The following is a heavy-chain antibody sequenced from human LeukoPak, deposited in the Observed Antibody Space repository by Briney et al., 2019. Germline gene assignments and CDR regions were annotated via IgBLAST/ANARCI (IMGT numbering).Heavy chain of an antibody. CDR3: ASGARIQLWLHSYYFDY. D-gene: IGHD5-18*01. CDR1: GGSISSSSYY. CDR2: IYYSGST. Sequence: PSETLSLTCTVSGGSISSSSYYWGWIRQPPGKGLEWIGSIYYSGSTYYNPSLKSRVTISVDTSKNQFSLKLSSVTAADTAVYYCASGARIQLWLHSYYFDYWGQGTLVTVSS. V-gene: IGHV4-39*01. J-gene: IGHJ4*02.